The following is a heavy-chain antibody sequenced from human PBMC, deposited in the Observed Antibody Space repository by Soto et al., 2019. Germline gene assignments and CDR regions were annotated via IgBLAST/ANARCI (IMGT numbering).Heavy chain of an antibody. Sequence: QEQLVQAGAEVKKPGSSVRISCRASGGTFSNDAVSWVRQAPGQGLQWMGGIIPIFGTTHYAQKFQGRVTIIADESTATAYMELRSVTSEDTAVYYCATGLRTGNYGMDVWGQGTAVTVSS. J-gene: IGHJ6*02. CDR2: IIPIFGTT. V-gene: IGHV1-69*01. CDR3: ATGLRTGNYGMDV. CDR1: GGTFSNDA. D-gene: IGHD3-10*01.